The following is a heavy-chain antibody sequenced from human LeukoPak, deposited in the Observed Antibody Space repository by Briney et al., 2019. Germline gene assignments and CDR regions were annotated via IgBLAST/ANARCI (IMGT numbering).Heavy chain of an antibody. D-gene: IGHD6-13*01. CDR1: GYTFTGYY. CDR3: ARPHWYGFSDYFDY. Sequence: GASVTVSCKASGYTFTGYYMHWVRQAPGQGLEWMGWINPNSGGTNYAQKFQGRVTMTRDTSISTAYMELSRLRSDDTAVYYCARPHWYGFSDYFDYWGQGTLVTVSS. CDR2: INPNSGGT. V-gene: IGHV1-2*02. J-gene: IGHJ4*02.